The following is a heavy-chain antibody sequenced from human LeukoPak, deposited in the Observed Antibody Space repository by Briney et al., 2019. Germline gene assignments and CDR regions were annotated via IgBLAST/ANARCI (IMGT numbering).Heavy chain of an antibody. CDR1: GFTFSNYL. J-gene: IGHJ3*02. V-gene: IGHV3-30*04. CDR2: ISPDGKNK. Sequence: GGSLRLSCAASGFTFSNYLMHWVRQVPGKGLDWVAVISPDGKNKYYADSVKGRFTISRDNSKNTLYLQMSSLRAEDTAVYYCAKEEAADGDAFDIWGQGTMVTVSS. CDR3: AKEEAADGDAFDI. D-gene: IGHD6-13*01.